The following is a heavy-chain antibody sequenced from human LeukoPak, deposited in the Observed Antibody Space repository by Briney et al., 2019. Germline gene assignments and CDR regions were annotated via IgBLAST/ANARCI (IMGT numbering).Heavy chain of an antibody. CDR2: IFHGEYT. CDR3: ARDRSRVPGYPGDGTDV. V-gene: IGHV4-4*02. J-gene: IGHJ6*02. D-gene: IGHD3-16*02. Sequence: PSETLSLTCGVSGDSIISPYWWTWVRQSPGRGLEWIGQIFHGEYTNYNPSLESRVTISLDNSKNQFSLKMASVTAADTAMYFCARDRSRVPGYPGDGTDVWGQGTTVIVSS. CDR1: GDSIISPYW.